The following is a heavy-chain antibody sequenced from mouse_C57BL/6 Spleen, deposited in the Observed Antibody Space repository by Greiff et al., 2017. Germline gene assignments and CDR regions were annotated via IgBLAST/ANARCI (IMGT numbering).Heavy chain of an antibody. V-gene: IGHV1-64*01. CDR3: GRWGEPGWFAY. J-gene: IGHJ3*01. CDR2: IDPNSGST. D-gene: IGHD2-13*01. CDR1: GYTFTSYW. Sequence: VQLQQPGAELVKPGASVKLSCKASGYTFTSYWMHWVKQRPGQGLEWIGMIDPNSGSTNYNEKFKSKATLTVDKSSSTAYMQLSSLTSEDTAVYYCGRWGEPGWFAYWGQGTLVTVSA.